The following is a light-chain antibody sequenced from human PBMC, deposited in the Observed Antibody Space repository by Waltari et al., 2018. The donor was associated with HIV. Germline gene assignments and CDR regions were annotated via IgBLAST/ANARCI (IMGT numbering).Light chain of an antibody. J-gene: IGLJ2*01. CDR2: GDN. V-gene: IGLV1-40*01. CDR1: SSNVGADYD. Sequence: QSVLTQPPSVSGAPGQRVTISCTGNSSNVGADYDVNWFQKLPGVRPERLIYGDNYRPSGVPERFSASSSDSSGYRTIAELQAGDEADYHCQSYDKVLGSVVFGGGTTLTVL. CDR3: QSYDKVLGSVV.